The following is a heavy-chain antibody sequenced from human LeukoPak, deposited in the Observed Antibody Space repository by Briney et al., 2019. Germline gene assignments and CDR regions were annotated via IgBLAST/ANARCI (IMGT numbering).Heavy chain of an antibody. Sequence: ASVKVSCKASGYTFTGYYMHWVRQAPGQGLEWTGWINPNSGGTNYAQKFQGWVTMTRDTSISTAYMELSRLRSDDTAVYYCARAGGGYSYGAIDYWGQGTLVTVSS. J-gene: IGHJ4*02. CDR3: ARAGGGYSYGAIDY. CDR1: GYTFTGYY. CDR2: INPNSGGT. V-gene: IGHV1-2*04. D-gene: IGHD5-18*01.